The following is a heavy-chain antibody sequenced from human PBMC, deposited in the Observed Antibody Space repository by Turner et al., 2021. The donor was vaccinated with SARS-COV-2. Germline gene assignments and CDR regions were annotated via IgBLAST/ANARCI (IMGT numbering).Heavy chain of an antibody. Sequence: EVRLVESGGGLAQPGGSLRLSCAASGFTFSRYAINWVLQAQGKGLEWLSFVSSGSTDIYYASAVRGRFNVSRDNDRNSMYLQMNNLRAEDTAGYYCARDKRYSIDYWGQGTLVTVSS. J-gene: IGHJ4*02. CDR2: VSSGSTDI. CDR1: GFTFSRYA. CDR3: ARDKRYSIDY. V-gene: IGHV3-48*01. D-gene: IGHD1-1*01.